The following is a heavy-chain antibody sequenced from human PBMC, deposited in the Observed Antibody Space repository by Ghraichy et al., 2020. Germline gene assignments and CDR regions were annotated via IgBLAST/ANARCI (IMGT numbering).Heavy chain of an antibody. J-gene: IGHJ2*01. D-gene: IGHD3-22*01. CDR1: GFTFSSYA. V-gene: IGHV3-23*01. CDR2: ISGSGGST. Sequence: GGSLRLSCAASGFTFSSYAMSWVRQAPGKGLEWVSAISGSGGSTYYADSVKGRFTISRDNSKNTLYLQMNSLRAEDTAVYYCAKALPDYDSSGYYRYWYFDLWGRGTLVTVSS. CDR3: AKALPDYDSSGYYRYWYFDL.